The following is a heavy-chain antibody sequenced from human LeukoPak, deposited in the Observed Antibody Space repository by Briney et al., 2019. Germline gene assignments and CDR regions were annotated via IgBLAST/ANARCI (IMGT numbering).Heavy chain of an antibody. Sequence: ASVEVSCKASGYTFTSYAMNWVRQAPGQGLEWMGWINTNTGNPTYAQGFTGRFVFSLDTSVSTAYLQISSLKAEDTAVYYCARDPQLDSSTWFDPWGQGTLVTVSS. CDR1: GYTFTSYA. V-gene: IGHV7-4-1*02. J-gene: IGHJ5*02. CDR2: INTNTGNP. CDR3: ARDPQLDSSTWFDP. D-gene: IGHD6-13*01.